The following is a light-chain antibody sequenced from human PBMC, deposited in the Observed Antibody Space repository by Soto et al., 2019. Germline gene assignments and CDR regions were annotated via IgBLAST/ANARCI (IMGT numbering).Light chain of an antibody. Sequence: IQMTQSPSSLSAAVVDRVTITFRASRYITNSLHWFQQKPVKAPKLLIYDASSLESGVPSRFRGSGSGTDFTLTISSLQPEDFETYYCQQFNNYPITFGQGTRLEIK. CDR3: QQFNNYPIT. J-gene: IGKJ5*01. V-gene: IGKV1D-13*01. CDR1: RYITNS. CDR2: DAS.